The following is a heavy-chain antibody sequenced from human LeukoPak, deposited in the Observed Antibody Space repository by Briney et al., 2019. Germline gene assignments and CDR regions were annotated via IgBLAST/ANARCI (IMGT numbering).Heavy chain of an antibody. J-gene: IGHJ4*02. CDR3: GRAFDTSGWFSGY. CDR1: GYTFTSYY. CDR2: INPSDGYT. V-gene: IGHV1-46*01. D-gene: IGHD6-19*01. Sequence: ASVTVSCKASGYTFTSYYMHWVRQAPGQGLEWMGVINPSDGYTNYAQKFQGRGTLTRDTSTSTVYMELSSLRFDDTAVYYCGRAFDTSGWFSGYWGQGTLVTVSS.